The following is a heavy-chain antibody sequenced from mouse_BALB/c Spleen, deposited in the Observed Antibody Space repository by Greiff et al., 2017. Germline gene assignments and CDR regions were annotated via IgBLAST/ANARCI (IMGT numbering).Heavy chain of an antibody. D-gene: IGHD1-2*01. J-gene: IGHJ3*01. CDR3: ARRGNSYGPGFAY. CDR1: GFSLSTSGMG. CDR2: IYWDDDK. Sequence: QVTLKESGPGILQPSQTLSLTCSFSGFSLSTSGMGVSWIRQPSGKGLEWLAHIYWDDDKRYNPSLKSRLTISKDTSRNQVFLKITSVDTADTATYYCARRGNSYGPGFAYWGQGTLVTVSA. V-gene: IGHV8-12*01.